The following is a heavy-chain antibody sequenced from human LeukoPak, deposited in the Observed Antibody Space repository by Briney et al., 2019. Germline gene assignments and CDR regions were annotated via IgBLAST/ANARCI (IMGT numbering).Heavy chain of an antibody. Sequence: GASVKVSCKASGYSFTGYYMHWVRQAPGKGLEWMRSINPNSGGTNYAQKFQGRVTMTRDTSISTAYMELSRLRSDDTAVYYCARVLYTPYKLFDYWGQGTLVTVSS. J-gene: IGHJ4*02. D-gene: IGHD2-2*02. V-gene: IGHV1-2*02. CDR1: GYSFTGYY. CDR2: INPNSGGT. CDR3: ARVLYTPYKLFDY.